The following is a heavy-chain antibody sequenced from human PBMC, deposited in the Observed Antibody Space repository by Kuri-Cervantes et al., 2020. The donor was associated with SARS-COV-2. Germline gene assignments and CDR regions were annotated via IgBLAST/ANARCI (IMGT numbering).Heavy chain of an antibody. CDR2: ISYDTTNK. Sequence: GGSLRLSCAASGFTLSSYAMHWVRQAPGKGLEWVAIISYDTTNKYYADSVKGRFTVSRDDSKSTVYLQMNSLRTEDTALYFCAKPFHDYSDYGGAFDIWGRGTVVTVSS. D-gene: IGHD4-11*01. CDR3: AKPFHDYSDYGGAFDI. CDR1: GFTLSSYA. J-gene: IGHJ3*02. V-gene: IGHV3-30*18.